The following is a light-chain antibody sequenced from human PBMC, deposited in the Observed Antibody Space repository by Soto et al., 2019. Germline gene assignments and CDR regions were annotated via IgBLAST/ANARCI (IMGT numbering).Light chain of an antibody. CDR2: WAS. J-gene: IGKJ1*01. CDR3: QQYYSTPPT. CDR1: QNVLYNSNNKNY. V-gene: IGKV4-1*01. Sequence: DVVMTQSPDSLAVSLGERATINCKSSQNVLYNSNNKNYLAWYRQKPGQPPELLILWASTRESGVPDRFSGSGSGTDFTLTISSLQAEDVAVYYCQQYYSTPPTFGQGTKVEI.